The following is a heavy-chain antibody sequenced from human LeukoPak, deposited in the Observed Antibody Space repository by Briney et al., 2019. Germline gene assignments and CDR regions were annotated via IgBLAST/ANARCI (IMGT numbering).Heavy chain of an antibody. CDR1: GFTFDDYA. CDR2: IYYSGST. CDR3: ARHGVLDGYNGAFDI. Sequence: PGGSLRLSCAASGFTFDDYAMHWVRQAPGKGLEWIGYIYYSGSTNYNPSLKSRVTISVDTSKNQFSLKLSSVTAADTAVYYCARHGVLDGYNGAFDIWGQGTMVTVSS. D-gene: IGHD5-24*01. V-gene: IGHV4-59*08. J-gene: IGHJ3*02.